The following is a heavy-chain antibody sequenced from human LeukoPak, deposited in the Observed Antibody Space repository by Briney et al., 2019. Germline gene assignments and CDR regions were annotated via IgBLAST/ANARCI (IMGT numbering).Heavy chain of an antibody. CDR1: GFAFSSYA. J-gene: IGHJ6*02. D-gene: IGHD5-24*01. CDR3: AKDLGDGYNSYHYYGMDV. Sequence: GGSLRLSCAASGFAFSSYAMNWVRQAPGKGLEWVSSISSSGGSTYYADSVKGRFTNSRDNSKNTLYLQMNSLRAEDTAVYYCAKDLGDGYNSYHYYGMDVWGQGTTVTVSS. V-gene: IGHV3-23*01. CDR2: ISSSGGST.